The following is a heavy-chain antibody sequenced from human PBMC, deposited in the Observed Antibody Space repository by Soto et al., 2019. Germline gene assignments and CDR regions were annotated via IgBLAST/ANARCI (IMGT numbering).Heavy chain of an antibody. CDR1: AINFRSYA. D-gene: IGHD3-3*01. CDR2: VGGSGSDT. J-gene: IGHJ4*02. Sequence: QTGGSLRLSCSASAINFRSYAISWVRQAPGKGLEWVSAVGGSGSDTYYADSVKGRFTISRDDSKNTLYLHMSSLRVEDTAIYYCAKRQSFDFWSGYLPFFDYWGQGTPVTVSS. CDR3: AKRQSFDFWSGYLPFFDY. V-gene: IGHV3-23*01.